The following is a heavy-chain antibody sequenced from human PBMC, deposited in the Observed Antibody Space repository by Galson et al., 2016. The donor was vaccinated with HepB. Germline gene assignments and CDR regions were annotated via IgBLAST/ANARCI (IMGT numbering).Heavy chain of an antibody. D-gene: IGHD2-8*02. CDR1: GFTFSAYS. V-gene: IGHV3-21*01. CDR2: IGSSGSFV. Sequence: SLRLSCAASGFTFSAYSMNWVRQAPGKGLEWVSSIGSSGSFVKYADSVKGRFTISRDSAQTSLYLQMSSLRSEDTAIYYCARGRDSGVVYAMVFDNWGQGTLVTVSS. J-gene: IGHJ4*02. CDR3: ARGRDSGVVYAMVFDN.